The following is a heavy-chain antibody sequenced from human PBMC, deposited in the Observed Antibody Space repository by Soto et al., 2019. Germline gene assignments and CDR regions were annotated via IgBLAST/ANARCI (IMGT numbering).Heavy chain of an antibody. D-gene: IGHD3-3*02. CDR1: GGSISSSSYY. CDR2: IYYSGST. V-gene: IGHV4-39*01. Sequence: SETLSLTCTVSGGSISSSSYYWGWIRQPPGKGLEWIGSIYYSGSTYYNPSLRSRVTISVDTSKNQFSLKLSSVTAADTAVYYCASPKIAFYNWFDPWGQGTLVTVSS. J-gene: IGHJ5*02. CDR3: ASPKIAFYNWFDP.